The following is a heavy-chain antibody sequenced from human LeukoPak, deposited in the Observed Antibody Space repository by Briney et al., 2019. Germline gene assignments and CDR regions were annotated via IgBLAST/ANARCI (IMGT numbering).Heavy chain of an antibody. D-gene: IGHD5-18*01. CDR2: ISSSSSYI. V-gene: IGHV3-21*01. CDR3: ASKRRYSYGRLDY. J-gene: IGHJ4*02. Sequence: GGSLRLSCAASGFTFSSYSMNWVRQAPGKGLEWVSSISSSSSYIYYADSVKGRFTISRDNAKNSLYLQMNSLRAADTAVYYCASKRRYSYGRLDYWGQGTLVTVSS. CDR1: GFTFSSYS.